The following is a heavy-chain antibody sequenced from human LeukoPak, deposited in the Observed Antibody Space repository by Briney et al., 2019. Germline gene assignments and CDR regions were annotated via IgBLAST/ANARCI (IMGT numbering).Heavy chain of an antibody. CDR1: GFTFSSSS. CDR3: AELGITMIGGV. Sequence: GGSLRLSCVASGFTFSSSSMNWVRQAPGKGLEWVSSISSSSSYIYYADSVKGRFTVSRDNAKNSLYLQMNSLRVEDTGVYYCAELGITMIGGVWGKGTTVTISS. J-gene: IGHJ6*04. V-gene: IGHV3-21*01. CDR2: ISSSSSYI. D-gene: IGHD3-10*02.